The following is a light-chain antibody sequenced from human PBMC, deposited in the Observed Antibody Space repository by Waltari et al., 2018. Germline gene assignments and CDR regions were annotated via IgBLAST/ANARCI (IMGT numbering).Light chain of an antibody. Sequence: IQMNQSPSALSASVGDRGTISCRASQNIYSNLAWYQQKPGKAPKLLIYAASSLQSGIPSRFSGSGSGTDFTLTISSLQPEDSATYYCQHYYDNPLTFGGGSKVEIK. CDR2: AAS. J-gene: IGKJ4*01. CDR3: QHYYDNPLT. CDR1: QNIYSN. V-gene: IGKV1-6*01.